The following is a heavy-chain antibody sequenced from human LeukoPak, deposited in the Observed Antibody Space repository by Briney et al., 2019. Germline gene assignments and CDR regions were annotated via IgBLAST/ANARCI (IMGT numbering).Heavy chain of an antibody. CDR1: GGSISSYY. J-gene: IGHJ4*02. CDR2: IYYSGST. Sequence: SETLSLTCTVSGGSISSYYWSWIRQPPGKGLEWIGYIYYSGSTNYNPSLKSRVAISVDTSKNQFFLKLSSVTAADTAVYYCARAIGKIGTYYFDYWGQGTLVTVSS. CDR3: ARAIGKIGTYYFDY. D-gene: IGHD1-26*01. V-gene: IGHV4-59*08.